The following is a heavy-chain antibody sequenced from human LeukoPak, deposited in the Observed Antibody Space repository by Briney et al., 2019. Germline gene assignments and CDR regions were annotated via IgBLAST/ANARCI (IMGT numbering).Heavy chain of an antibody. CDR2: ISSSGSTI. Sequence: PGGSLRLSCAASGFTFSSYEMNWVRQAPGKGLEWVSYISSSGSTIYDADSVKGRFTISRDNAKNSLYLQMNSLRAEDTAVYYCARIEHYYYYMDVRGKGTTVTVSS. CDR3: ARIEHYYYYMDV. D-gene: IGHD5-24*01. CDR1: GFTFSSYE. V-gene: IGHV3-48*03. J-gene: IGHJ6*03.